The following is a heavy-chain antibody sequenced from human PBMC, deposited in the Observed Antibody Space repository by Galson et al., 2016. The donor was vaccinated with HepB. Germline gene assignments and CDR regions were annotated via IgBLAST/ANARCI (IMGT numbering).Heavy chain of an antibody. Sequence: SLRLSCAASGFTFSRSDMHWVRQAAGKGLEWVANIKQDGGEKYYADSVKGRFTISRDNAKNSLYLQMSNLRAEDTAVYYCARGAGAGYWGQGTLVTVSS. D-gene: IGHD3-10*01. CDR2: IKQDGGEK. J-gene: IGHJ4*02. CDR3: ARGAGAGY. CDR1: GFTFSRSD. V-gene: IGHV3-7*03.